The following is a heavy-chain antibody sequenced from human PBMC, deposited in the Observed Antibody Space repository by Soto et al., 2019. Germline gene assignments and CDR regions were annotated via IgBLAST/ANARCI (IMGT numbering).Heavy chain of an antibody. Sequence: GASVKVSCKAFGGTFSSYAISWVRQAPGQGLEWMGGIIPIFGTANYAQKFQGRVTITADKSTSTAYMELSSLRSEDTAVYYCARVRDSSGYYYLWFDPWRQGTLVTVSS. J-gene: IGHJ5*02. CDR2: IIPIFGTA. D-gene: IGHD3-22*01. CDR1: GGTFSSYA. CDR3: ARVRDSSGYYYLWFDP. V-gene: IGHV1-69*06.